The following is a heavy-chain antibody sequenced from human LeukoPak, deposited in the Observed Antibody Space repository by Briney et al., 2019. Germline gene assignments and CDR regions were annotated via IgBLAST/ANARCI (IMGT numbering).Heavy chain of an antibody. J-gene: IGHJ4*02. D-gene: IGHD4-17*01. Sequence: ASLKVSCKASGYTFIGYYMHWVRQAPGQGLEWMERINPNSGGTDYAQKFQGRVTMTRDTSISTAYLEFSSLRSDDTAVYYCARDWSMTTLDYWGQGTLVTVSS. CDR1: GYTFIGYY. CDR2: INPNSGGT. CDR3: ARDWSMTTLDY. V-gene: IGHV1-2*06.